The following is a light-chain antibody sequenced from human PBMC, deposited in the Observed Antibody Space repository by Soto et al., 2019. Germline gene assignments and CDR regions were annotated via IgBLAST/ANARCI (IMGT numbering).Light chain of an antibody. CDR3: QQYAISWT. J-gene: IGKJ1*01. Sequence: EIVLTQSPGTLSLSPGERATLSCRASQSVSSNQLAWYQQKPGQAPRRLMYGTSSRATGIPDRFSGSGSGTDFNLTISRLGPEDFAVYYCQQYAISWTFGQGTKVEIK. V-gene: IGKV3-20*01. CDR2: GTS. CDR1: QSVSSNQ.